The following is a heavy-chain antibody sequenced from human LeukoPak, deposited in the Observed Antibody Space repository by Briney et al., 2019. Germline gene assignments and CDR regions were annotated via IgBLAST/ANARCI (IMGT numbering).Heavy chain of an antibody. CDR2: VYYSQST. J-gene: IGHJ3*01. CDR1: GGSISSGGEY. V-gene: IGHV4-31*03. D-gene: IGHD3-22*01. CDR3: AREKTAYYYDRSGFSEGAFDV. Sequence: SDTLSLTCTASGGSISSGGEYWSWIRHLPGKGLEWIGYVYYSQSTYYNPSLESRITMSVDTSENQFSLKLTSVTAADTAVYYCAREKTAYYYDRSGFSEGAFDVWGQGAMVTVSS.